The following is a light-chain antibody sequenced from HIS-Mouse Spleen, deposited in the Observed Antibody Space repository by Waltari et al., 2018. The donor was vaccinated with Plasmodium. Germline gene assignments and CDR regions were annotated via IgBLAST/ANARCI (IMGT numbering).Light chain of an antibody. V-gene: IGKV3-15*01. J-gene: IGKJ3*01. CDR2: GAS. CDR3: QQYNNWSFT. Sequence: EIVMTQSPATLSVSPGERATLSCRASQSVSSNVAWYQQKPGQAPRLLIYGASTRATGIPARFSGSGSGTEFTLTISSLRSEDFAVYYCQQYNNWSFTFGPGTKVDIK. CDR1: QSVSSN.